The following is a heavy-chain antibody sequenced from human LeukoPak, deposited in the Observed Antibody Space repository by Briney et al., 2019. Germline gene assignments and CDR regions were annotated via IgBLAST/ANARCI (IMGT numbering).Heavy chain of an antibody. CDR2: IRSKANSYAT. Sequence: GGSLRLSCAASGFTFSGFAIHWVRQASGKGLEWVGRIRSKANSYATEYAASVKGRFSFSRDDSKNTAYLQMNSLKSEDTAVYYCIANWNDGSWSQGTLVTVSS. CDR3: IANWNDGS. V-gene: IGHV3-73*01. D-gene: IGHD1-1*01. CDR1: GFTFSGFA. J-gene: IGHJ5*02.